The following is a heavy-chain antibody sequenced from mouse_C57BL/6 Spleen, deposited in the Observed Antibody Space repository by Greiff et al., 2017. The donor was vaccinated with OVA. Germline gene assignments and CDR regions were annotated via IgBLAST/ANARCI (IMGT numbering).Heavy chain of an antibody. J-gene: IGHJ4*01. V-gene: IGHV3-6*01. D-gene: IGHD2-4*01. CDR1: GYSITSGYY. Sequence: EVKLVESGPGLVKPSQSLSLTCSVTGYSITSGYYWNWIRQFPGNKLEWMGYISYDGSNNYNPSLKNRISITRDTSKNQFFLKLNSVTTEDTATYYCARGGYDYDGGAMDYWGQGTSVTVSS. CDR3: ARGGYDYDGGAMDY. CDR2: ISYDGSN.